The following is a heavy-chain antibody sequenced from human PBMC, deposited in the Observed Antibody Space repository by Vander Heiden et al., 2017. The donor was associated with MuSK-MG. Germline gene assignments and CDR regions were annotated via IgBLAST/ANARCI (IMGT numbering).Heavy chain of an antibody. CDR3: ARDWAPSEY. J-gene: IGHJ4*02. V-gene: IGHV3-64*01. CDR2: ISSNGGST. D-gene: IGHD3-16*01. Sequence: EVQLVESGGGLVQPGGSLRLSCAASGFPFSTYAMHWVRQAPGKGLEYVSAISSNGGSTYYANSVKGRFTISRDNSKNTLYLQLGSLRAEDMAVDYCARDWAPSEYWGQGTRVTVSS. CDR1: GFPFSTYA.